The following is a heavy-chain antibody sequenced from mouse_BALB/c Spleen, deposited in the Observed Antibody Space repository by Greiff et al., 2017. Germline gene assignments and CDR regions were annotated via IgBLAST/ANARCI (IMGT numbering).Heavy chain of an antibody. Sequence: EVQGVESGGGLVQPGGSLKLSCAASGFTFSSYTMSWVRQTPEKRLEWVAYISNGGGSTYYPDTVKGRFTISRDNAKNTLYLQMSSLKSEDTAMYYCARQWFAYWGQGTLVTVSA. V-gene: IGHV5-12-2*01. CDR2: ISNGGGST. CDR3: ARQWFAY. J-gene: IGHJ3*01. CDR1: GFTFSSYT.